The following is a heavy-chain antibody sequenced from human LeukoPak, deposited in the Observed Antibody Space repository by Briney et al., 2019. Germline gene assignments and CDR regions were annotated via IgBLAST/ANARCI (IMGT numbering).Heavy chain of an antibody. D-gene: IGHD3-9*01. CDR3: ARPQLGSSAGYVDY. CDR1: GGSISSRSYY. Sequence: SETLSLTCTVSGGSISSRSYYWGWIRQPPGKGLEWIVSIFSGGNTYYNPSLNSRVSISIDTSKNQFSLRLSSVTAADTAFYFCARPQLGSSAGYVDYWGQGILVTVSS. CDR2: IFSGGNT. V-gene: IGHV4-39*01. J-gene: IGHJ4*02.